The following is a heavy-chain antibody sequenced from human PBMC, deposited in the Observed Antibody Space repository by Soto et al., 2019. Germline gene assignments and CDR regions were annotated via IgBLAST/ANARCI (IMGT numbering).Heavy chain of an antibody. CDR3: ARDLSVAGPDY. CDR2: ISYDESDK. Sequence: GGSLRRYCAASGFTFRSYAMHWVRQAPGKGLEWVAVISYDESDKYYADSLKGRFTISRDNSKNTLYLQMNSLRGEDTAVYYCARDLSVAGPDYWGQGTLVTVSS. V-gene: IGHV3-30*03. J-gene: IGHJ4*02. D-gene: IGHD6-19*01. CDR1: GFTFRSYA.